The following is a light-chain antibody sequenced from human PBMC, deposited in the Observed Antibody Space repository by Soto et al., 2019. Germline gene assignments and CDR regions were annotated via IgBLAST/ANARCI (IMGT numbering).Light chain of an antibody. J-gene: IGKJ2*01. CDR1: QSVASN. CDR2: GAS. Sequence: EIVMTQSPASLSVSPGDGVTLSCRASQSVASNVAWYQQKPGQGPRLLIHGASTRAVGVPARFSGSGSGTDFTLTISSLQSGDFAVYYCQQYHNWPPQYTFGHGTKLQIK. V-gene: IGKV3-15*01. CDR3: QQYHNWPPQYT.